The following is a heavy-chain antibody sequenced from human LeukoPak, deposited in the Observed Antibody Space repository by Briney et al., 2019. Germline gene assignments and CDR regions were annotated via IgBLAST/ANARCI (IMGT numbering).Heavy chain of an antibody. CDR2: ISYDGSNK. CDR1: GFTFSSYG. CDR3: ARAIAFGGVIGYFDY. V-gene: IGHV3-30*03. D-gene: IGHD3-16*01. J-gene: IGHJ4*02. Sequence: GGSLRLSCAASGFTFSSYGMHWVRQAPGKGLEWVAVISYDGSNKYYADSVKGRFTISRDNSKNSLYLQMNSLRAEDTAVYYCARAIAFGGVIGYFDYWGQGTLVTVSS.